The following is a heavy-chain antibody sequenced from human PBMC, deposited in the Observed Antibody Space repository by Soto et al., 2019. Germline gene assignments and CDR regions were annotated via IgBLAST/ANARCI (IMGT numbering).Heavy chain of an antibody. Sequence: NPSETLSLTCTVSGGSISSYYWSWIRQPPGKGLEWIGYIYYSGSTNYNPSLKSRVTISVDTSKNQFSLKLSSVTAADTAVYYCARGSPVQRGYYYYYYGMDVWGQGTTVTVS. J-gene: IGHJ6*02. CDR1: GGSISSYY. D-gene: IGHD1-1*01. CDR2: IYYSGST. V-gene: IGHV4-59*01. CDR3: ARGSPVQRGYYYYYYGMDV.